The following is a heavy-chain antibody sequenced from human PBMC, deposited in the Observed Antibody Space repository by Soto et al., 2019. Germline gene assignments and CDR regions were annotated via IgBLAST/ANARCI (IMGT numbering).Heavy chain of an antibody. Sequence: SETLSLTCTFSGGSISSYYWSWIRQPPGKGLEWIGYIFYSGSTNYNPSLKSRVTISVDTSKNQFSLKLSSVTAADTAVYYCARGRNYCSSTSCYPWGHYYYYYYMDVWGKGTTVTVSS. D-gene: IGHD2-2*01. V-gene: IGHV4-59*01. CDR2: IFYSGST. J-gene: IGHJ6*03. CDR1: GGSISSYY. CDR3: ARGRNYCSSTSCYPWGHYYYYYYMDV.